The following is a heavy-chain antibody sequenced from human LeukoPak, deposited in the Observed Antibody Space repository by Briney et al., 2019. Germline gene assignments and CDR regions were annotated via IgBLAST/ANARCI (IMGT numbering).Heavy chain of an antibody. CDR3: ASQKGRIAVAVDY. D-gene: IGHD6-19*01. CDR2: ISSSGSTT. V-gene: IGHV3-48*03. J-gene: IGHJ4*02. Sequence: GGSLRLSCAASGFTFSSYEMNWVRQAPGKGLEWVSYISSSGSTTYYAASVKGRFTISRDNAKNSLYLQMNSLRVEDTAVYCCASQKGRIAVAVDYWGQGTLVTVSS. CDR1: GFTFSSYE.